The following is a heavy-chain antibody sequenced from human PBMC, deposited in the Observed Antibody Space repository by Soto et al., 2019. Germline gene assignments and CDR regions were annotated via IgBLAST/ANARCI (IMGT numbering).Heavy chain of an antibody. CDR3: AKETIANRSPYDY. CDR1: GFTFNSYF. D-gene: IGHD3-16*02. Sequence: VHLVESGGGVVQPGTSLRLSCEASGFTFNSYFMNWVRQVPGKGPEWVAAVSKDGFNVYYADSVKGRFTISRDNSKNTVYLQMNGLRADDTGLYYCAKETIANRSPYDYWGQGTLVTVSS. CDR2: VSKDGFNV. J-gene: IGHJ4*02. V-gene: IGHV3-30*18.